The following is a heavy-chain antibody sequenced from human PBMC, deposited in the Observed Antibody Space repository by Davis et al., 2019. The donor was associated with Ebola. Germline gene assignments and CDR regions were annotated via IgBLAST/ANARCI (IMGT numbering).Heavy chain of an antibody. V-gene: IGHV3-9*01. CDR2: ISWNSGSI. J-gene: IGHJ6*02. CDR3: AKETYYYYGMDV. Sequence: SLKISCAASGFTFSSYSMNWVRQAPGKGLEWVSGISWNSGSIGYADSVKGRFTISRDNAKNSLYLQMNSLRAEDTALYYCAKETYYYYGMDVWGQGTTVTVSS. CDR1: GFTFSSYS.